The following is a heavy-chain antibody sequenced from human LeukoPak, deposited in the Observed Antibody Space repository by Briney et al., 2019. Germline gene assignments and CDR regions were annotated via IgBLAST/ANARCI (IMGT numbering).Heavy chain of an antibody. CDR2: ISYDGSNK. Sequence: GGSLRLSCAASGFTFSSYAMHWVRQAPGKGLEWVAVISYDGSNKYYADSVKGRFTISRDNSKNTLYLQMNSLRAEDTAVYYCARESGYDFYFDYWGQGTLVTVSS. J-gene: IGHJ4*02. V-gene: IGHV3-30-3*01. D-gene: IGHD5-12*01. CDR1: GFTFSSYA. CDR3: ARESGYDFYFDY.